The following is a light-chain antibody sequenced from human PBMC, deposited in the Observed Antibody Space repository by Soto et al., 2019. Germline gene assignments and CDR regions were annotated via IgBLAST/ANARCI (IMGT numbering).Light chain of an antibody. Sequence: QSVLTQPPSVSGAPGQRVTISCTGSSSNIGAGYDVNWYQQLPGTAPKLLIHGNSNRPSGVPDRFSGSKSGTSASLAITGLQAEDEADYYCQSYNSSLSAVVFGGGTKVTVL. V-gene: IGLV1-40*01. CDR2: GNS. CDR1: SSNIGAGYD. J-gene: IGLJ2*01. CDR3: QSYNSSLSAVV.